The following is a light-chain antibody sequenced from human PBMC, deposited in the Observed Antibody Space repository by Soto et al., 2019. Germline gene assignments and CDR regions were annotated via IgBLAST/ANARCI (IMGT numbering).Light chain of an antibody. CDR1: NNNVGGYNY. CDR2: DVS. V-gene: IGLV2-11*01. Sequence: QSALTQPRSVSGSPGQSVTISCSGTNNNVGGYNYGSWYQHHPGKAHKLMIYDVSKRSAGVPHRFSGSKSRNTASLTISGLQAEDEAVYYCCTYAGSFTSVVFGGGTKLTVL. J-gene: IGLJ2*01. CDR3: CTYAGSFTSVV.